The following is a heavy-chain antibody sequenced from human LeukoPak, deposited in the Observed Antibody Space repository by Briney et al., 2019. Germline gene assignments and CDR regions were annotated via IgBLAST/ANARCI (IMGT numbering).Heavy chain of an antibody. CDR3: ARGDAYALNS. J-gene: IGHJ4*02. CDR1: GFNFNNYW. D-gene: IGHD2-2*01. V-gene: IGHV3-7*01. Sequence: GGSLRLSCAASGFNFNNYWMSWLRQAPGKGLEWVANIKDDGSEEYYVDSVKGRFTISRDNAKNTLYLQMSSLRAEDTAVYYCARGDAYALNSWGQGTLVTVSS. CDR2: IKDDGSEE.